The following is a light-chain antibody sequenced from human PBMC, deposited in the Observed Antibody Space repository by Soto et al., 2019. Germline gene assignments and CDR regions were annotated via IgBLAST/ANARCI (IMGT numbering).Light chain of an antibody. J-gene: IGKJ1*01. CDR2: GAS. CDR1: QGVSNN. V-gene: IGKV3-15*01. Sequence: EVVMTQSPATLSVSPGERATLSCRASQGVSNNLAWFHQEPGQAPRLLIYGASTRATGVPARFSGSGTGTEFTLTISSLQSEDFGVYYCQQYNNWPRTFGQGTTVEI. CDR3: QQYNNWPRT.